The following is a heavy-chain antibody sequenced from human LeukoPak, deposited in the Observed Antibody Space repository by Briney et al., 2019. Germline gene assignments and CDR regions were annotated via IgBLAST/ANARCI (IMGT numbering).Heavy chain of an antibody. Sequence: GGSLRLSCAASGFTFSSYSMNWVRQAPGKGLEWVSSISSSSSYIYYADSVKGRFTISRDNAKNSLYLQMNSLRAEDTAVYYCARDRCSGGYCYSHQSPVDYWGQGTLVTVSS. V-gene: IGHV3-21*01. D-gene: IGHD2-15*01. CDR1: GFTFSSYS. CDR3: ARDRCSGGYCYSHQSPVDY. J-gene: IGHJ4*02. CDR2: ISSSSSYI.